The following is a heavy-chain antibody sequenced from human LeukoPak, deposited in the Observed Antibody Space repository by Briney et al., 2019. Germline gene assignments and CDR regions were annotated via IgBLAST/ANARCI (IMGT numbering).Heavy chain of an antibody. J-gene: IGHJ3*02. D-gene: IGHD6-13*01. CDR2: ISGSGGST. CDR1: GFTFSSYG. Sequence: GGSLRLSCAASGFTFSSYGMHWVRQAPGKGLEWVSAISGSGGSTYYADSVKGRFTISRDNSKNTLYLQMNSLRAEDTAVYYCAKEKVYSSSSDAFDIWGQGTMVTVSS. CDR3: AKEKVYSSSSDAFDI. V-gene: IGHV3-23*01.